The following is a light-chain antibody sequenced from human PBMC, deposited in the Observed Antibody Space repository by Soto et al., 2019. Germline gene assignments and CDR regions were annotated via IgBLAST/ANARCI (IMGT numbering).Light chain of an antibody. CDR2: GAS. V-gene: IGKV3-20*01. CDR3: QQYGTSPWT. CDR1: QSVSSGY. J-gene: IGKJ1*01. Sequence: EIVLTQSPATLSLSAGERATLSDRASQSVSSGYLAWYQQRPGQAPRLLIYGASTRATGIPDRFSGSGSGTDGTITISRLQTEDGAVYYCQQYGTSPWTFGQGTKVDIK.